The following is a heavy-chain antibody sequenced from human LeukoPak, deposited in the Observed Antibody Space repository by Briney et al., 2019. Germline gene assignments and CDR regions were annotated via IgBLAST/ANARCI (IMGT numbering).Heavy chain of an antibody. V-gene: IGHV4-59*01. Sequence: SETLSLTCPVSGGSISNYYYWTWIRQPPGKGLEWIGYIYYNGGTNYNPSLKSRVIISVDTSKNHFSLTLTSVTAADTAVYYCARGARAYDIWGQGTMVTVSS. J-gene: IGHJ3*02. CDR2: IYYNGGT. CDR3: ARGARAYDI. CDR1: GGSISNYY.